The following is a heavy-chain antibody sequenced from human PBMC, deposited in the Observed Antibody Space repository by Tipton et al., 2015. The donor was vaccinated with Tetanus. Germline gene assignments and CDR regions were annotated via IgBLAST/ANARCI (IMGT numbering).Heavy chain of an antibody. CDR1: DGSFSAYY. V-gene: IGHV4-59*01. CDR3: ATMTPVDWYFDL. D-gene: IGHD4-23*01. J-gene: IGHJ2*01. CDR2: IYYSGST. Sequence: TLSLTCDVYDGSFSAYYWTWIRQSPGQGLEWIGLIYYSGSTSHNPSLKSRVTISVDTSKNQLSLKLTSVTAADTAVYYCATMTPVDWYFDLWGRGTLVTVSS.